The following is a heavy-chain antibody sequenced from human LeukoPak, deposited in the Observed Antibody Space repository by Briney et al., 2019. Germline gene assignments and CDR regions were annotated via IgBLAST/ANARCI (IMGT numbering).Heavy chain of an antibody. D-gene: IGHD3-22*01. J-gene: IGHJ4*02. V-gene: IGHV3-48*03. CDR2: ISSSGSTI. CDR3: ARDSSSGYQGY. CDR1: GFTFSSYE. Sequence: GGSLRLSSAASGFTFSSYEMNWVRQAPGKGLDWLSYISSSGSTIYYADSVKGRFTISRDNAKNSLYLQMNSLRAEDTAVYYCARDSSSGYQGYWGQGTLVTVSS.